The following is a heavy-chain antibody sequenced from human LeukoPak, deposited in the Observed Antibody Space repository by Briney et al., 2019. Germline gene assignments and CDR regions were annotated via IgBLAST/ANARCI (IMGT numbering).Heavy chain of an antibody. CDR2: ISSSSSTI. J-gene: IGHJ4*02. D-gene: IGHD4/OR15-4a*01. V-gene: IGHV3-48*01. CDR1: GFTFSSYS. CDR3: ARAYPNYGDY. Sequence: GGSLRLSCAASGFTFSSYSMNWVRQAPGRGLEWVSYISSSSSTIYYADSVKGRFTISRDNAKNSLYLQMNSLRAEDTAVYYCARAYPNYGDYWREGTLVTVSS.